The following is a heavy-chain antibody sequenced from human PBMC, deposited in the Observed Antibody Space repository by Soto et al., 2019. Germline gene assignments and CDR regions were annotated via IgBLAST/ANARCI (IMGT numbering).Heavy chain of an antibody. CDR3: ARDPVYYYDSSGYYTPDY. CDR1: GFTFSSYG. Sequence: GGSLRLSCAASGFTFSSYGMHWVRQAPGKGLEWVAVIWYDGSNKYYADSVKGRFTISRDNSKNTLYLQMNSLRAEDTAVYYCARDPVYYYDSSGYYTPDYWGQGTLVTVSS. D-gene: IGHD3-22*01. V-gene: IGHV3-33*01. CDR2: IWYDGSNK. J-gene: IGHJ4*02.